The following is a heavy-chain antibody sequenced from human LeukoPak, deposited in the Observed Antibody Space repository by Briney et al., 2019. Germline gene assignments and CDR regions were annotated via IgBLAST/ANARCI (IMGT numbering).Heavy chain of an antibody. CDR3: ARGVLLWFGDAFDY. CDR2: INHSGST. Sequence: PSETLSLTCAVYGGSFSGYYWSWIRQPPGKGLEWIGEINHSGSTNYNPSLKSRVTISVDTSKNQFSLKLSPVTAADTAVYYCARGVLLWFGDAFDYWGQGTLVTVSS. CDR1: GGSFSGYY. J-gene: IGHJ4*02. V-gene: IGHV4-34*01. D-gene: IGHD3-10*01.